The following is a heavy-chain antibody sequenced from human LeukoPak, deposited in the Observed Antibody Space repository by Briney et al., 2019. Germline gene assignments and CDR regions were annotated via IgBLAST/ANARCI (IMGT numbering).Heavy chain of an antibody. D-gene: IGHD6-19*01. CDR3: ARDEAVAGKRENWFDP. V-gene: IGHV1-18*01. J-gene: IGHJ5*02. CDR1: GYTFTSYG. CDR2: ISAYNGNT. Sequence: GASVKVSCKASGYTFTSYGISWVRQAPGQGLEWMGWISAYNGNTNYAQKLQGRVTMNTDTSTSTAYMELRSLRSDDTAVYYCARDEAVAGKRENWFDPWGQGTLVTVSS.